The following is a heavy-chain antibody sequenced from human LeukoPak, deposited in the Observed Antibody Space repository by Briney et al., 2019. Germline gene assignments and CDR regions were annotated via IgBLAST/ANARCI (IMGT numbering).Heavy chain of an antibody. CDR3: ARDLEMASITSAFDI. V-gene: IGHV3-11*01. CDR2: ISSSGSSI. Sequence: PGGSLRLSCAASGFTFSVYYMSWIRQAPGKGLEWVSYISSSGSSIYYADSVKGRFTISRDNAKNSLYLQMNSLRAEDTAVYYCARDLEMASITSAFDIWGQGTMVIVSS. D-gene: IGHD5-24*01. CDR1: GFTFSVYY. J-gene: IGHJ3*02.